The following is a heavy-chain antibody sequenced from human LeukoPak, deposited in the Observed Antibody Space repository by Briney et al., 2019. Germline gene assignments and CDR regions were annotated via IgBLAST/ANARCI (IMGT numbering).Heavy chain of an antibody. V-gene: IGHV1-2*02. Sequence: GASVKVSCKASGYTFTGYYMHWVRQAPGQGLEWMGWINPNSGGTNYAQKFQGRVTMTRDTSISTAYMELSRLRPDDTAVYYCARTTPMVRGVYDYWGQGTLVTVSS. CDR2: INPNSGGT. D-gene: IGHD3-10*01. CDR1: GYTFTGYY. CDR3: ARTTPMVRGVYDY. J-gene: IGHJ4*02.